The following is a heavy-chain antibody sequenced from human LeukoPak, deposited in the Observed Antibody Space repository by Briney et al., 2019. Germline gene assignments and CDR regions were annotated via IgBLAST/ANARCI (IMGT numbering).Heavy chain of an antibody. CDR2: IYYSGST. D-gene: IGHD6-13*01. Sequence: SETPSLTCTVSGGSISSYYWSWIRQPPGKGLEWIGYIYYSGSTNYNPSLKSRVTISVDTSKNQFSLKLSSVTAADTAVYYCARELAAAANFDYWGQGTLVTVSS. J-gene: IGHJ4*02. V-gene: IGHV4-59*01. CDR3: ARELAAAANFDY. CDR1: GGSISSYY.